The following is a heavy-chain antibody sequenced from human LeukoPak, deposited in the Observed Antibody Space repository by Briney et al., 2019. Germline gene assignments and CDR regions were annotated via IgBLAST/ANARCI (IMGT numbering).Heavy chain of an antibody. D-gene: IGHD2-15*01. CDR1: GYSFTSSL. CDR3: ARGLYCSGGSCRFDY. Sequence: GESLKISCEGSGYSFTSSLSGLVRQMPGKGLEWMGIIYPGDSDIRYSPSFQGQVTISADKSITTAYLQWSSLNASDTAIYYCARGLYCSGGSCRFDYWGQGTLVTVSS. CDR2: IYPGDSDI. V-gene: IGHV5-51*01. J-gene: IGHJ4*02.